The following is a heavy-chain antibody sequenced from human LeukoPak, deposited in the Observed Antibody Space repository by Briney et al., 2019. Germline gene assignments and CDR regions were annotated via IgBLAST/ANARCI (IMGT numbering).Heavy chain of an antibody. V-gene: IGHV3-20*04. CDR2: ITWNGGST. CDR1: GFTFSSYW. CDR3: ARDGRSGWYSDY. J-gene: IGHJ4*02. D-gene: IGHD6-19*01. Sequence: GGSLRLSCAASGFTFSSYWMSWVRQGPGKGLEWVAGITWNGGSTDYADSVKGRFTISRDNAMNFLYLQMNSLKVEDTALYYCARDGRSGWYSDYWGQGTLVTVSS.